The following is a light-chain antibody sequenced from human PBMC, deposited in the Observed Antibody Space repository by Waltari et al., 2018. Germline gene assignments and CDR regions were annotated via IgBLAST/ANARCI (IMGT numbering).Light chain of an antibody. CDR1: SGSVSSTSY. CDR3: SLYTGSGIWV. Sequence: QTVVTQEPSLSVSPGGTVTLTCALRSGSVSSTSYATWYQQTPGQAPRTLVYKATSRSSGVPDRFSGSILGNKAALTITGAQADDESDYYCSLYTGSGIWVFGGGTKLTVL. V-gene: IGLV8-61*01. CDR2: KAT. J-gene: IGLJ3*02.